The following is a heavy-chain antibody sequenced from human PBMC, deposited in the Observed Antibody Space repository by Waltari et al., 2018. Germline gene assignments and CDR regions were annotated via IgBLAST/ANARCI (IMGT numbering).Heavy chain of an antibody. D-gene: IGHD5-12*01. V-gene: IGHV4-39*01. Sequence: QLQLQESGPGLVKPSETLSLTCTVPGGSISSSSYYWGWIRQSPGKGLEWIGSIYYSGSTYYNPTLKSRVTISGDTSKNQFSLKLSSVTAADTAVYYCARHWKKSGYTFDPWGKGTLVTVSS. CDR2: IYYSGST. CDR3: ARHWKKSGYTFDP. J-gene: IGHJ5*02. CDR1: GGSISSSSYY.